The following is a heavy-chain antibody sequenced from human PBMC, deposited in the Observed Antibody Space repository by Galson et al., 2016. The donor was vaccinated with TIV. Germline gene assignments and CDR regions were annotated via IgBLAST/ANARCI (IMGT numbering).Heavy chain of an antibody. Sequence: SLRLSCAASGLIVSDNFMTWVRQAPGKGLVWVSRINTDGSTTNYADSVKGRFTISRDNAKNTLYLQMNGLSAEDTAVYYCSRPSHYYDISSFYPLDFWGQGTLVTVSS. V-gene: IGHV3-74*01. J-gene: IGHJ4*02. CDR3: SRPSHYYDISSFYPLDF. CDR2: INTDGSTT. CDR1: GLIVSDNF. D-gene: IGHD3-22*01.